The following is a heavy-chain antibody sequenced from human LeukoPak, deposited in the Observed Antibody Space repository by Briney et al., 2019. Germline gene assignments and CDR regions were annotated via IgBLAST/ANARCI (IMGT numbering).Heavy chain of an antibody. CDR3: AKGYYGSGSYGWFDY. J-gene: IGHJ4*02. V-gene: IGHV3-23*01. Sequence: GGSLRLSCAASGFTFSSSAMNWVRQAPGKGLEWVSTISRSGDRTYYADSVKGRFTISRDNSKNTLFLQMNSLRAEDTAVYYCAKGYYGSGSYGWFDYWGQGTLVTVSS. D-gene: IGHD3-10*01. CDR1: GFTFSSSA. CDR2: ISRSGDRT.